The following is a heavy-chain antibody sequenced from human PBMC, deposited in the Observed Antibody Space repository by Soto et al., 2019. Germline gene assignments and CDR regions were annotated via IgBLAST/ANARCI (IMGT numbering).Heavy chain of an antibody. CDR1: GFIFTNYA. CDR3: VREGRGSFDF. Sequence: EVQVSESGGGLVRPGGSLRLSCSASGFIFTNYAIDLVRQAPGKGLEWVSVIGGRGNSAYYADSVQGRFTISRDNSKNTLSLQMSSLTADDTAIYYCVREGRGSFDFWGRGTMVTVSS. D-gene: IGHD5-12*01. CDR2: IGGRGNSA. J-gene: IGHJ3*01. V-gene: IGHV3-23*01.